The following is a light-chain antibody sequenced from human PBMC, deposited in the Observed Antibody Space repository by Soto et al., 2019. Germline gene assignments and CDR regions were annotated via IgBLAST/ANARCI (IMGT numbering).Light chain of an antibody. Sequence: QPVLTRSPSASASLGASVKLTCTLSSGHSTYAIAWHQQQPERGPRYLIKLNSDGSHTKVDGIPDRFSGSSSGAERYLSISSLQSEDEGDYYCQTWGSGIQVFGGGTKVTVL. J-gene: IGLJ2*01. V-gene: IGLV4-69*01. CDR1: SGHSTYA. CDR3: QTWGSGIQV. CDR2: LNSDGSH.